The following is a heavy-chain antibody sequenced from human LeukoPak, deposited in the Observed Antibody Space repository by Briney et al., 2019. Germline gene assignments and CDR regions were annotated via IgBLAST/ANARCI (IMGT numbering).Heavy chain of an antibody. V-gene: IGHV1-2*02. CDR3: ARDSGERGSGSYLIAY. Sequence: GASVKVSCKASGFTFTAYYIHWVRQAPGQGLEWMGYINPNTGGTFYAPNFQGRVTVTRDTSISTAYMELSRLRSDDTAVYYCARDSGERGSGSYLIAYWGQGTLVTVSS. J-gene: IGHJ4*02. CDR2: INPNTGGT. CDR1: GFTFTAYY. D-gene: IGHD3-10*01.